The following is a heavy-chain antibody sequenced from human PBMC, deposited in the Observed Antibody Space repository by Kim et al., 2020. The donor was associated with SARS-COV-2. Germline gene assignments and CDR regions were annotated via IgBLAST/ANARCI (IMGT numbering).Heavy chain of an antibody. CDR3: ARFWYSSGWLSDY. J-gene: IGHJ4*02. D-gene: IGHD6-19*01. CDR1: GGSFSGYY. CDR2: LNHSGST. Sequence: SETLSLTCAVYGGSFSGYYWSWIRQPPGKGLEWIGELNHSGSTNYNPSLKSRVTISVDTSKNQFSLKLSSVTAADTAVYYCARFWYSSGWLSDYWGQGTLVTVSS. V-gene: IGHV4-34*01.